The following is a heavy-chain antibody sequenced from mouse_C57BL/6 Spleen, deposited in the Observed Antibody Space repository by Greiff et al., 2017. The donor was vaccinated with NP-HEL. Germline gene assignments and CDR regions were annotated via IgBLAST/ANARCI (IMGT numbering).Heavy chain of an antibody. J-gene: IGHJ2*01. CDR3: ARGTGSSYGNFDY. D-gene: IGHD1-1*01. Sequence: VKLVESGAELVKPGASVKLSCKASGYTFTSYWMHWVKQRPGQGLEWIGMIHPNSGSTNYNEKFKSKATLTVDKSSSTAYMQLSSLTSEDSAVYYCARGTGSSYGNFDYWGQGTTLTVSS. CDR2: IHPNSGST. CDR1: GYTFTSYW. V-gene: IGHV1-64*01.